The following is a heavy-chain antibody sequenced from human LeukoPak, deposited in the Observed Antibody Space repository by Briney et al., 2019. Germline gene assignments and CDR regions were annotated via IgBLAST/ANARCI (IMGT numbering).Heavy chain of an antibody. V-gene: IGHV3-15*01. CDR1: GFNFDNYA. CDR2: IKTKTDAETT. J-gene: IGHJ4*02. Sequence: GGSLRLSCAASGFNFDNYAMSWVRQAPGKGLEWVGRIKTKTDAETTDYAAAVKGRFTISRDDSKNTLYLQMNSLKTEDAAVYYCTTTQVGVTFGLDYWGQGTLVTVSS. D-gene: IGHD1-26*01. CDR3: TTTQVGVTFGLDY.